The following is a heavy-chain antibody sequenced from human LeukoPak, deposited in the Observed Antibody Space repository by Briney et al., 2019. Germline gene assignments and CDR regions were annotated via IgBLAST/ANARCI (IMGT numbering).Heavy chain of an antibody. CDR2: IKPDGSEK. CDR3: ASPEWLPDSIDI. D-gene: IGHD3-3*01. CDR1: GSTFNNYW. J-gene: IGHJ3*02. Sequence: PGGSLRLSCAASGSTFNNYWMTWVRQAPGRGLEWVANIKPDGSEKYYVDSVKGRFTISRDNAKNSLYLQMNNLRAEDTAVYYCASPEWLPDSIDIWGQGTMVTVSS. V-gene: IGHV3-7*01.